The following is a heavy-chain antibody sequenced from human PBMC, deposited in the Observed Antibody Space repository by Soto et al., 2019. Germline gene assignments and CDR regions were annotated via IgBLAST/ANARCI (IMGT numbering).Heavy chain of an antibody. D-gene: IGHD3-10*01. CDR2: ISPHSGGT. V-gene: IGHV1-2*02. CDR3: APSPGGLRLDP. CDR1: GYSFTDYY. J-gene: IGHJ5*02. Sequence: QVQLVQSGAEVKKPGASVKVSCEASGYSFTDYYIHWVRQAPGQGLEWMGWISPHSGGTKYAQAFQDRVTMTRDTSISTVYLDLSRLRSDDTAVYYCAPSPGGLRLDPWGQGTLVTVSS.